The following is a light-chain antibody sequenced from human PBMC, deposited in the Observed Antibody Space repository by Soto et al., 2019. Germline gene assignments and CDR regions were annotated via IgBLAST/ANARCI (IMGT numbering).Light chain of an antibody. Sequence: QSALTQPASVSGSPGQSITISGTGTSSDVGGYNFVSWYQHHPGKAPKLMIYDVSHRPSGVSNRFSGSKSGNTASLTISGLQAEDEADYYCSSYTSTSAVVFGGGTKLTVL. CDR3: SSYTSTSAVV. V-gene: IGLV2-14*03. J-gene: IGLJ2*01. CDR2: DVS. CDR1: SSDVGGYNF.